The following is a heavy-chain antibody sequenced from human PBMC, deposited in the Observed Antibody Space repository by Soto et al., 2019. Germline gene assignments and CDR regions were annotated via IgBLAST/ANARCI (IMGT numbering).Heavy chain of an antibody. Sequence: PGGSLRLSCAASGFTFSNYAIHWVRQAPGKGLEWVAFISYDGSNKYYTDSVKGRFTISRDTSKNTLYLQMNSLRAEDTALYYCARDRGIAAREYFDYGMDVWGQGTTVTVSS. D-gene: IGHD6-6*01. CDR3: ARDRGIAAREYFDYGMDV. V-gene: IGHV3-30*03. CDR1: GFTFSNYA. J-gene: IGHJ6*02. CDR2: ISYDGSNK.